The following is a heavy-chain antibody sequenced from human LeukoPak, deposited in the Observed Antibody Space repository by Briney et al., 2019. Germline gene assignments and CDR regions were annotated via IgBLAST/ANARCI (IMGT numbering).Heavy chain of an antibody. Sequence: GGSLRLSCSATGFTFSTYAMHWVRQAPGKGLEYVSAISSNGGSTFYGDSVKGRFTISRDNSKNTLYLQMNSLRAEDTAVYYCAKNCGGDCRIFDYWGQGTLVTVSS. CDR1: GFTFSTYA. CDR2: ISSNGGST. J-gene: IGHJ4*02. CDR3: AKNCGGDCRIFDY. D-gene: IGHD2-21*02. V-gene: IGHV3-64*04.